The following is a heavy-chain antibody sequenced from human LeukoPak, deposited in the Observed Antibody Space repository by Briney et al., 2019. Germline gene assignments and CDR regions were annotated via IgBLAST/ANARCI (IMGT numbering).Heavy chain of an antibody. J-gene: IGHJ4*02. Sequence: ASVKVSCKASGYTFTSYAMHWVRQAPGQGLEWMGWIPPSGGTNYPQKFQGRVAITRDTSITTAYMDLSRLTSDDTAVYYCARDRYGDGFAHFDYWGQGALVTVSS. D-gene: IGHD5-24*01. CDR1: GYTFTSYA. V-gene: IGHV1-2*02. CDR3: ARDRYGDGFAHFDY. CDR2: IPPSGGT.